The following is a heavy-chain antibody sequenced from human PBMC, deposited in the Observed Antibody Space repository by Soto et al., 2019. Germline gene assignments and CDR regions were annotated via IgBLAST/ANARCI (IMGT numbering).Heavy chain of an antibody. D-gene: IGHD3-16*01. J-gene: IGHJ3*01. CDR2: ISISGGTI. CDR3: ARGGGSDYGSSDSYSFDV. V-gene: IGHV3-48*03. Sequence: PGGTLRLSCAASGFTFSSYEFIWVRQAPGKGLEWVSYISISGGTIYYADSVKSRFTISRENAKNSLFLQMNSLRAEDTAVYYGARGGGSDYGSSDSYSFDVWGQGTMVTVSS. CDR1: GFTFSSYE.